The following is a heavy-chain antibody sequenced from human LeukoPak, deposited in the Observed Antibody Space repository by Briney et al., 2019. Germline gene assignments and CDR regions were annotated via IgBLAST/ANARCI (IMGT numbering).Heavy chain of an antibody. Sequence: GGSLRLSCAASGFSFSSYAMSWVRQAPGKGLEWVSAISGSGGSTYYADSVKGRFTISRDNSKNTLYLQMDSLRAEDTAVYYCAKDRPTLYYYDSSGYHAFDIWGQGTMVTVSS. D-gene: IGHD3-22*01. CDR3: AKDRPTLYYYDSSGYHAFDI. J-gene: IGHJ3*02. CDR1: GFSFSSYA. CDR2: ISGSGGST. V-gene: IGHV3-23*01.